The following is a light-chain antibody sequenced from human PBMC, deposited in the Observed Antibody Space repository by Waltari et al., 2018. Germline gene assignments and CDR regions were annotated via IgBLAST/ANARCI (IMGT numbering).Light chain of an antibody. CDR2: DAS. Sequence: EIVLTQSQATLSLSPGERATLSCRASHSVTTTLDWYQQKPGQAPRLLIFDASDRATGVPSRFSGSGSGTDFTLTISSLEPEYFAVYFCHQRTSWPLTFGGGTQVEFK. CDR3: HQRTSWPLT. V-gene: IGKV3-11*01. CDR1: HSVTTT. J-gene: IGKJ4*01.